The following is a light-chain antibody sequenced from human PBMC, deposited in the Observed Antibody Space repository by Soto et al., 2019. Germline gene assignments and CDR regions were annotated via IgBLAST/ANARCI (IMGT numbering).Light chain of an antibody. J-gene: IGKJ4*01. CDR1: QSVSRY. Sequence: EIVLTQSPATLSLSPGERATLSCRASQSVSRYLAWYQQKPGQAPRLLIYDASNRATGIPARFSGSGSGTDFTLTISRLEPEDFAVYYCQQRSDWPSTCGGGTKVQIK. CDR2: DAS. CDR3: QQRSDWPST. V-gene: IGKV3-11*01.